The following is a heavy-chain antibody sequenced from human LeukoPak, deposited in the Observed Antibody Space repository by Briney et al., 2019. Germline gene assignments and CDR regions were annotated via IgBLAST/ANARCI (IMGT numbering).Heavy chain of an antibody. J-gene: IGHJ4*02. Sequence: GGSLRLSCAASGFTISPYWMSWVRQAPGKGLEWVANIKQDGSEKYYVDSVKGRFAISRDNAKNSVYLQMNGLRAEDTAVYYCAREDTAVPGGDCWGQGTLVTVSS. CDR2: IKQDGSEK. D-gene: IGHD5-18*01. CDR3: AREDTAVPGGDC. CDR1: GFTISPYW. V-gene: IGHV3-7*01.